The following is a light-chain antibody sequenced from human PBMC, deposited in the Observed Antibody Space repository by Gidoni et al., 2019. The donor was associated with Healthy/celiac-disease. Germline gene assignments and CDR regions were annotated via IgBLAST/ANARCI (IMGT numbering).Light chain of an antibody. CDR1: QSVSSY. J-gene: IGKJ1*01. V-gene: IGKV3-11*01. CDR3: QQRSNWPWT. CDR2: DAS. Sequence: ELVLTQSPATLYLSPGERATLSCRASQSVSSYLAWYQQKPGQAPRLLIYDASNRATGIPARFSCSGSGTDFTLTISSLEPEVFAVYYWQQRSNWPWTFXXXTKVEIK.